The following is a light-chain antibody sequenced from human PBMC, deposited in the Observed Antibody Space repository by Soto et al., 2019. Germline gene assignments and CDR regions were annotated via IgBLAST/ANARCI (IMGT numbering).Light chain of an antibody. CDR1: DSNIGSNS. J-gene: IGLJ1*01. CDR3: AAWYASVSACV. Sequence: QSVLTQPPSASGTAGQVVTISCSGGDSNIGSNSVYWYQHLPRMAPKLLFYSNNHRRSGVPDRFSGSRSGTSASLAVVGLRSEDEAVYYCAAWYASVSACVFGNGTKATVL. CDR2: SNN. V-gene: IGLV1-47*02.